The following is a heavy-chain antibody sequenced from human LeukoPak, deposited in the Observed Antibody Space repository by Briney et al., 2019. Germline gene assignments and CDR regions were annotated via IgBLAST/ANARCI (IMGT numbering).Heavy chain of an antibody. V-gene: IGHV3-21*03. Sequence: PGGSLRLSCAASGCSFSFSNMNWVRQAPGKGLEWVSYISSTNGHTYYADSVNGRFTISRDTAKNSLYLQMNSPRVEATAIYFGARDRNISGLYGGADLWGQGVLVTVSA. J-gene: IGHJ5*02. D-gene: IGHD6-19*01. CDR1: GCSFSFSN. CDR2: ISSTNGHT. CDR3: ARDRNISGLYGGADL.